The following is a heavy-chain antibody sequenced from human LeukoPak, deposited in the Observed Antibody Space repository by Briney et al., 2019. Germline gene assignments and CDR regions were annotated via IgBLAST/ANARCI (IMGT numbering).Heavy chain of an antibody. J-gene: IGHJ4*02. Sequence: PSETLSLTCTVSGGSISSGGYYWSWIRQHPGKGLEWIGYIYYSGSTYYNPSLKSRVTISVDTSKNQFSLKLSSVTAADTAVYYCARSKGRYSSSWYYFDYWGQGTLVTVSS. V-gene: IGHV4-31*03. D-gene: IGHD6-13*01. CDR1: GGSISSGGYY. CDR2: IYYSGST. CDR3: ARSKGRYSSSWYYFDY.